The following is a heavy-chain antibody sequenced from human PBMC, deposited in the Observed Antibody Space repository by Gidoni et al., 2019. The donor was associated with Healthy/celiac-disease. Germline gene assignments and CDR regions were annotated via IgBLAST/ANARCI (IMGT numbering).Heavy chain of an antibody. CDR1: GGTFSSYA. CDR3: SRANYDFPYMDV. D-gene: IGHD3-3*01. V-gene: IGHV1-69*01. Sequence: KKPGSSVKVSCKASGGTFSSYAISWVRQAPGQGLEWMGGIIPIFGTANYAQKFQGRVTITADESTSTAYMELSSLSSEDTAVYYCSRANYDFPYMDVWGKGTTVTVSS. J-gene: IGHJ6*03. CDR2: IIPIFGTA.